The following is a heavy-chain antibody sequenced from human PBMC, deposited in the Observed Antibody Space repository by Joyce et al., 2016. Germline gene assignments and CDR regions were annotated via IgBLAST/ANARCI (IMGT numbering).Heavy chain of an antibody. CDR1: GYTFPNYW. CDR3: ARRAGSTVELDS. D-gene: IGHD4-23*01. CDR2: IWPGDSDS. V-gene: IGHV5-51*01. Sequence: EVQLVQCGAEVKKSGESLKISCRGYGYTFPNYWLGWVRQMPGRGLEWMGIIWPGDSDSEDSPSFQVQFTISVDKSISTAYLHLSSLKASDTAMYYCARRAGSTVELDSWGQGTLLTVSS. J-gene: IGHJ4*02.